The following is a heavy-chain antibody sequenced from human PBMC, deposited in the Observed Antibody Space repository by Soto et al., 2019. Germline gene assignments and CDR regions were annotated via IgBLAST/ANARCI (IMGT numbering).Heavy chain of an antibody. CDR3: ARAGTNMVQFDY. J-gene: IGHJ4*02. D-gene: IGHD3-10*01. CDR1: GGSINGDV. Sequence: PYAAVGRGCTLAGGSINGDVWSWIRQSKGTGLEWIGHIYYSGSTSYSPSLKSRVSISVDTSKNQFSLEVHSVTAADTAVYYCARAGTNMVQFDYWGQGTLVAV. CDR2: IYYSGST. V-gene: IGHV4-59*01.